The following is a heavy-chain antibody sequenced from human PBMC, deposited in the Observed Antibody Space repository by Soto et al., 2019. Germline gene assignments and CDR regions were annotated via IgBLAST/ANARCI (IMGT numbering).Heavy chain of an antibody. J-gene: IGHJ4*02. V-gene: IGHV4-59*11. D-gene: IGHD1-26*01. CDR2: IYHNGSI. CDR3: ARGFMGIGAFDS. Sequence: SETLSLTCTVSGGSISSHYWSWIRQPPGKGPEWIGWIYHNGSINYNPSLKSRVTISVDTSKNQFSLKLSSVTAADTAMYYCARGFMGIGAFDSWGQGTLVTVSS. CDR1: GGSISSHY.